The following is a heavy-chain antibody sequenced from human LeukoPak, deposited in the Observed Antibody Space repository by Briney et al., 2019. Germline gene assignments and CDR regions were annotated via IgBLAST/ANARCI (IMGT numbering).Heavy chain of an antibody. CDR2: INPSGGST. D-gene: IGHD2-2*01. J-gene: IGHJ6*03. CDR1: GYTFTSYY. Sequence: GASVKVSCKASGYTFTSYYMHWVRQAPGQGLEWMGIINPSGGSTSYAQKFQGRVTMTRDTSTSTVYMELSSLRSEDTAVYYCARGGCSSISCYSYYYYYMDVWGKGTTVTVYS. V-gene: IGHV1-46*01. CDR3: ARGGCSSISCYSYYYYYMDV.